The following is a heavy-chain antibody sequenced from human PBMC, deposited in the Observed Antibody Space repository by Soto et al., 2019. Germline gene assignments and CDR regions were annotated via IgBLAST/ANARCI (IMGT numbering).Heavy chain of an antibody. Sequence: GGSLRLSCAASGFTFSSYAMSWVRQAPGKGLEWVSAIGGSGGSTYYADTVKGRFTISRDNSKNTLYLQMSSLRAEDTAVYYCAKDRVVVAATFPHWGQGTLVTVSS. J-gene: IGHJ1*01. D-gene: IGHD2-15*01. V-gene: IGHV3-23*01. CDR3: AKDRVVVAATFPH. CDR1: GFTFSSYA. CDR2: IGGSGGST.